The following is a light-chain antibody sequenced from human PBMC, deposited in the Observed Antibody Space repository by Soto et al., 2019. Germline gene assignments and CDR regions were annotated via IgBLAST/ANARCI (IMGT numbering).Light chain of an antibody. Sequence: QSVLTQPPSVSGAPGQRVTISCTGSSSNIGADYDVRWYQQLPGTAPKLLIYGNSNRPSGVPDRFSGSKSGTSASLAITGLQAEDEADYYCQSYDSSLSAVVFGGGTKVTVL. V-gene: IGLV1-40*01. CDR1: SSNIGADYD. CDR3: QSYDSSLSAVV. CDR2: GNS. J-gene: IGLJ3*02.